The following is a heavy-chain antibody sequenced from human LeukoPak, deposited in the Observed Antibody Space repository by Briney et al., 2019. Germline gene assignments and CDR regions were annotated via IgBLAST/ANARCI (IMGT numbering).Heavy chain of an antibody. CDR2: IRSKANSYAT. J-gene: IGHJ3*02. D-gene: IGHD5-18*01. CDR3: ATAGTAMVMWAFGI. Sequence: GGSLRLSCAASGFTFSGSAMHWVRQASGKGLEWVGRIRSKANSYATAYAASVKGRFTISRDDSKNTAYLQMNSLKTEDTAVYYCATAGTAMVMWAFGIWGQGTMVTVSS. V-gene: IGHV3-73*01. CDR1: GFTFSGSA.